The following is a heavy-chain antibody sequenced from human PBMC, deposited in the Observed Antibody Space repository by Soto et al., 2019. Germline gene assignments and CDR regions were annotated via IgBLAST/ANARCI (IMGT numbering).Heavy chain of an antibody. CDR3: ARFDCSSTSCLSFWYMDV. CDR1: GFTFSDYY. CDR2: ISSSGSTI. Sequence: QVQLVESGGGSVKPGGSLRLSCAASGFTFSDYYMSWIRQAPGKGLEWVSYISSSGSTIYYADSVKGRFTISSDNAKNSLYLKMNGLRAEDTAVYYCARFDCSSTSCLSFWYMDVWGKGTTVTVSS. D-gene: IGHD2-2*01. V-gene: IGHV3-11*01. J-gene: IGHJ6*03.